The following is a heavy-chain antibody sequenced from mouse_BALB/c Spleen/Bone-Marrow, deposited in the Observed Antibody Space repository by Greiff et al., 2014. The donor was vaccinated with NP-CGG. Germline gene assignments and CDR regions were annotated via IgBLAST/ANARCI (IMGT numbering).Heavy chain of an antibody. CDR3: AGRDGSYFDY. CDR2: INPGSGGT. Sequence: QVQLQQSGAELVRPGTSVKVSCKASGYAFTNYLIEWVKQRPGQGLEWIGMINPGSGGTNYNERFKGKATLTADKSSSTAYMQLSSLTSDDSAVYFCAGRDGSYFDYRGQGTTLTVSS. D-gene: IGHD3-3*01. J-gene: IGHJ2*01. CDR1: GYAFTNYL. V-gene: IGHV1-54*01.